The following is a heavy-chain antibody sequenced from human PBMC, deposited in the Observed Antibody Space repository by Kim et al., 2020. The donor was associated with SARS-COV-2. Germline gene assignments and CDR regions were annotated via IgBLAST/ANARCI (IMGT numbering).Heavy chain of an antibody. D-gene: IGHD6-13*01. J-gene: IGHJ6*02. CDR2: INSGGSTT. CDR1: GFTFSSYW. Sequence: GGSLRLSCAASGFTFSSYWMHWVRQSPGKGLEWVSLINSGGSTTTYADSVKGRFTISRDNAKSTLYLQMNSLRAEDTAVYYCARDYSIAAGPYSYYGLDVWGHGTTVTVSS. V-gene: IGHV3-74*03. CDR3: ARDYSIAAGPYSYYGLDV.